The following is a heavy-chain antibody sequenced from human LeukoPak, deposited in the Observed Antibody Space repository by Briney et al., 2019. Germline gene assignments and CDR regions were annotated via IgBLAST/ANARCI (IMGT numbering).Heavy chain of an antibody. CDR1: GFTVSSNY. CDR2: IYSGGST. J-gene: IGHJ4*02. Sequence: GGSLRLSCAASGFTVSSNYMSWVRQAPGKGLEWVSIIYSGGSTYYADSVKGRFTISRDNSKNTLYLQMNSLRAEDTAVYYCAREPNYYGSGSYYASTANFDYWGQGTLVTVSS. V-gene: IGHV3-66*01. CDR3: AREPNYYGSGSYYASTANFDY. D-gene: IGHD3-10*01.